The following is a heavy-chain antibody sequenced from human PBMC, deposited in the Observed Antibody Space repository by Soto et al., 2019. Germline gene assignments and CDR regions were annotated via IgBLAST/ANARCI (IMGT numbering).Heavy chain of an antibody. V-gene: IGHV4-31*03. CDR1: GGSIRSGGYY. CDR2: IYYSGST. Sequence: PSETLPLTCTVSGGSIRSGGYYWSWIRQHPWKGLEWIGYIYYSGSTYYNPSLKSRVTISVDTSKDQFSLKLSSVTAADTAVYYCARYVDIVATPSSWFDPWGQGTLVTVSS. J-gene: IGHJ5*02. CDR3: ARYVDIVATPSSWFDP. D-gene: IGHD5-12*01.